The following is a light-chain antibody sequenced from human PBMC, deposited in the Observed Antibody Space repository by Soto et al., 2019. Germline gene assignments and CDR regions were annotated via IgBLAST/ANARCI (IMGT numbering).Light chain of an antibody. CDR3: QQRSNWGMYT. CDR1: QSVRRY. Sequence: EIVLTQSPATLSLSPGERATLSCRASQSVRRYLAWYQQKPGQAPRLLISDASNRATGIPARFSGSGSGTEFTLNISSLEPEDFVVYYCQQRSNWGMYTFGQGTKLEIK. CDR2: DAS. J-gene: IGKJ2*01. V-gene: IGKV3-11*01.